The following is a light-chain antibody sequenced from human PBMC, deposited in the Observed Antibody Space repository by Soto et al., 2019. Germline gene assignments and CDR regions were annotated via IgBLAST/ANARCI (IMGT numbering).Light chain of an antibody. CDR1: SSNIGNNY. CDR2: ENN. V-gene: IGLV1-51*02. CDR3: GTWDSSLSAGV. Sequence: QSVLTQPPSVSAAPGQKVTISCSGSSSNIGNNYVSWYQQLPGTAPKLLIYENNKGPSGIPDRFSGSKSGTSATLGITGLQTGDEADYYCGTWDSSLSAGVFGTGTKLTVL. J-gene: IGLJ1*01.